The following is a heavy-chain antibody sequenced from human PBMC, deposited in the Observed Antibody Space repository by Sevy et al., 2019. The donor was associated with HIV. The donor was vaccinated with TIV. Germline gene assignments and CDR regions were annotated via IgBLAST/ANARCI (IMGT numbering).Heavy chain of an antibody. CDR1: GYTFTSYG. D-gene: IGHD2-2*01. Sequence: ASVKVSCKASGYTFTSYGISWVRQAPGQGLEWMGWISAYNGNTNYAQKLQGRVTMTTDTSTSTAYMELRSLRSDDTVVYYCARDDCSSTSCYVSWFDPWGQGTLVTVSS. V-gene: IGHV1-18*01. CDR3: ARDDCSSTSCYVSWFDP. CDR2: ISAYNGNT. J-gene: IGHJ5*02.